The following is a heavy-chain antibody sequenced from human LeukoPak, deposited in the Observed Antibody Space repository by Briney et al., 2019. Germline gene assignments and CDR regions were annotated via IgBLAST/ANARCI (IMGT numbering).Heavy chain of an antibody. CDR2: INPNSGGT. Sequence: ASVKVSCKASGYTFTGYYMHWVRQAPGQGLEWMGRINPNSGGTNYAQKFQGRVTITTDESTSTAYMELSSLRSEDTAVYYCAIIAGNWFDPWGQGTLVTVSS. D-gene: IGHD6-13*01. J-gene: IGHJ5*02. CDR1: GYTFTGYY. CDR3: AIIAGNWFDP. V-gene: IGHV1-2*06.